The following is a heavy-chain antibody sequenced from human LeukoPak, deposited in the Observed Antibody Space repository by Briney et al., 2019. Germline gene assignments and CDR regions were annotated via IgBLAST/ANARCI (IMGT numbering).Heavy chain of an antibody. J-gene: IGHJ4*02. Sequence: ASVKVSCKASGHTFTGYYMHWVRQAPGQGLEWMGRINPNSGGTNYAQKFQGRVTMTRDTSISTPYMELSRLRSDDTAVYYCARDPETYYYDSSGYYPFDYWGQGTLVTVSS. CDR1: GHTFTGYY. D-gene: IGHD3-22*01. CDR3: ARDPETYYYDSSGYYPFDY. CDR2: INPNSGGT. V-gene: IGHV1-2*06.